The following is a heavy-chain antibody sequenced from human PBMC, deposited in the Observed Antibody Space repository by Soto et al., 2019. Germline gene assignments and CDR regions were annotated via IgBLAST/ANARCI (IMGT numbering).Heavy chain of an antibody. V-gene: IGHV1-69*01. Sequence: QVQLLQSGAEVKRPGSSVKVSCEASGGTFSSLGFTWVRQAXGQGLEWMGGIIPISGRTTFAQKFQGRVTITXXXXXXXXXXXXXXXXXXXXXXXXXXTRGTQGRWLEFADYWGQGTLVTVSS. CDR3: XTRGTQGRWLEFADY. D-gene: IGHD5-12*01. CDR2: IIPISGRT. CDR1: GGTFSSLG. J-gene: IGHJ4*02.